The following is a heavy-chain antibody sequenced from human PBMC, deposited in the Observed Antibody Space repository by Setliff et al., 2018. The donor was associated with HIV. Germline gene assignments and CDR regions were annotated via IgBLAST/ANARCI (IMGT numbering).Heavy chain of an antibody. J-gene: IGHJ6*02. V-gene: IGHV4-34*01. D-gene: IGHD5-12*01. CDR2: INHSGST. CDR3: ARGDSGYDWYYYGMDV. CDR1: GGSFSGYY. Sequence: SETLSLTCAVYGGSFSGYYWSWIRQPPGKGLEWIGEINHSGSTNYNPSLKSRVTISVDTSKNQFSLKLSSVTAADTAVYYCARGDSGYDWYYYGMDVWGQGTLVTVSS.